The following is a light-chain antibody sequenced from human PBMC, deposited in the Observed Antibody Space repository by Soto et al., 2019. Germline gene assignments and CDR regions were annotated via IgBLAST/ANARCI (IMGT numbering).Light chain of an antibody. CDR1: SSNIGAGYD. J-gene: IGLJ1*01. Sequence: QSALTQPPSVSGAPGQRVTISCTGSSSNIGAGYDVHWYQQLPGRAPKLLIYANSNRPSGVPDRFSGSRSGTSASLAITGLQAEDEADYSCQSYDSSLSGFYVFGTGTKVTVL. V-gene: IGLV1-40*01. CDR3: QSYDSSLSGFYV. CDR2: ANS.